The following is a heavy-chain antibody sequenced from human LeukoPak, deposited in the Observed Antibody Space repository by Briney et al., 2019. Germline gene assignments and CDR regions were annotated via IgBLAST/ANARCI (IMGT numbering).Heavy chain of an antibody. D-gene: IGHD2-21*02. J-gene: IGHJ3*02. CDR3: ARGLTDAFDI. CDR1: GFTFDDYA. CDR2: ISWNSGSI. V-gene: IGHV3-9*01. Sequence: GGSLRLSCAASGFTFDDYAMHWVRQAPGKGLEWVSGISWNSGSIGYADSVKGRFTISRDNAKNSLYLQMHSLRAEDTAVYYCARGLTDAFDIWGQGTMVTVSS.